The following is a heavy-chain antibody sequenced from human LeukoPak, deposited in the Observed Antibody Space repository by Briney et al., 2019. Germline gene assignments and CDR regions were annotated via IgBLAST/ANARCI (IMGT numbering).Heavy chain of an antibody. Sequence: GGSLRLSCAASGFTFSNYAMSWVRQAPGGGLEWISSFSGDGARTYYTNSVKGRLTISRDNPKNTLFLQVNSLRVEDTAVYYCAKGGLTTPLHYWGQGTLVTVSS. V-gene: IGHV3-23*01. J-gene: IGHJ4*02. CDR1: GFTFSNYA. CDR3: AKGGLTTPLHY. D-gene: IGHD1-14*01. CDR2: FSGDGART.